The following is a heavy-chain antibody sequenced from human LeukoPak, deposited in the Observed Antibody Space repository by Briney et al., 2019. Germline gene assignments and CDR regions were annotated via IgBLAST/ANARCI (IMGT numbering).Heavy chain of an antibody. Sequence: SETLSLTCAVYGGSFSGYYWSWIRQPPGKGLEWIGEINHSGRTNYNPSLKSRVTISVDTSKNQFSLKLSSVTAADTAVYYCARGVKYCSGGSCKRYYYYYYYMDVWGKGTTVTVSS. CDR1: GGSFSGYY. V-gene: IGHV4-34*01. CDR3: ARGVKYCSGGSCKRYYYYYYYMDV. J-gene: IGHJ6*03. CDR2: INHSGRT. D-gene: IGHD2-15*01.